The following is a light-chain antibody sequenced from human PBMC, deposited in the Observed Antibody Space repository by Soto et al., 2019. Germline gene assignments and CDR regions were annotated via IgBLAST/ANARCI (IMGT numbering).Light chain of an antibody. CDR3: QARWT. CDR1: QSVSSSY. Sequence: IVMTQSPATLSVSPGERATLSCRASQSVSSSYLAWYQQKPGQAPRLLIYGASSRATGIPDRFSGSGSGTDFTLTISRLEPEDFAVYYCQARWTFGQGTKVDIK. V-gene: IGKV3-20*01. J-gene: IGKJ1*01. CDR2: GAS.